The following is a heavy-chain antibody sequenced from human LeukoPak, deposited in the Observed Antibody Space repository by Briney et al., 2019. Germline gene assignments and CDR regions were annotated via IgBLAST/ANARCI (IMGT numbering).Heavy chain of an antibody. CDR3: ARESRDTLTEGGYYYYYYYMDV. D-gene: IGHD3-9*01. V-gene: IGHV4-4*07. Sequence: SETLSLTCTVSGGSISSYYWSWIRQPAGKGLEWIGRIYTSGSTNYNPSLKSRVTMSVDTSKNQFSLKLSSVTAADTAVYYCARESRDTLTEGGYYYYYYYMDVWGKGTTVTISS. J-gene: IGHJ6*03. CDR1: GGSISSYY. CDR2: IYTSGST.